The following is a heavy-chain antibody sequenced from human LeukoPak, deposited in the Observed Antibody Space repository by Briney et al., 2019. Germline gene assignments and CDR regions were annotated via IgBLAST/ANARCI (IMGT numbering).Heavy chain of an antibody. CDR3: ARKGIGSSRYQNMDV. Sequence: GGSLRLSCAASGFTFSSYAMSWVRQAPGKGPEWVSTISIDGGRTYYADSVKGRFTVSRDTFKNTLYLQMNSLRAEDTAVYYCARKGIGSSRYQNMDVWGKGTTVTVSS. CDR2: ISIDGGRT. J-gene: IGHJ6*03. V-gene: IGHV3-23*01. CDR1: GFTFSSYA. D-gene: IGHD6-25*01.